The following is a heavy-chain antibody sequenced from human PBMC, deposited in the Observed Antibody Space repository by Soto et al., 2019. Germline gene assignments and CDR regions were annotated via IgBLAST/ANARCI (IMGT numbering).Heavy chain of an antibody. CDR1: GFNLSDCA. CDR3: ARDLSWGSNWYYYMDV. CDR2: ISSSRII. Sequence: EVQLVECGGCLVQPGGSLRLSYATSGFNLSDCAMNWVCQAPAKGMEWVSYISSSRIIDYADSVKGRFTVSRDNARNSLYLQMNSLRPDDTAVYYCARDLSWGSNWYYYMDVWGKGTTVSVSS. J-gene: IGHJ6*03. V-gene: IGHV3-48*01. D-gene: IGHD3-16*01.